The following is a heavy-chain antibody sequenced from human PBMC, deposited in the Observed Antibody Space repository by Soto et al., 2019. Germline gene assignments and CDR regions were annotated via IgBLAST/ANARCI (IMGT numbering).Heavy chain of an antibody. V-gene: IGHV3-7*01. Sequence: EVQLVESGGGLVQPGGSLRLSCAASGFTFSSYWMSWVRQAPGKGLEWVANIKQDGSEKYYVDSVNGRFTISRDNAKNSLYLQMNSLRAEDTAVYYCARDTYDFWSGYYDYWGQGTLVTVSS. D-gene: IGHD3-3*01. CDR3: ARDTYDFWSGYYDY. CDR2: IKQDGSEK. CDR1: GFTFSSYW. J-gene: IGHJ4*02.